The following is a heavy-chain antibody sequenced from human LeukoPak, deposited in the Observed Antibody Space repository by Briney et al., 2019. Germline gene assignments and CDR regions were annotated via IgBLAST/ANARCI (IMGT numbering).Heavy chain of an antibody. V-gene: IGHV3-43*02. D-gene: IGHD1-26*01. Sequence: GGSLRLSCAASGFAFDDYAMHWVRQGPGKSLEWVSLINENGDIAYYGDSVRGRFTVSRDNAKNSLYLQMNSLTTEDTALYYCAKARWEPNFDYWGQGTLVTVSS. CDR1: GFAFDDYA. CDR2: INENGDIA. CDR3: AKARWEPNFDY. J-gene: IGHJ4*02.